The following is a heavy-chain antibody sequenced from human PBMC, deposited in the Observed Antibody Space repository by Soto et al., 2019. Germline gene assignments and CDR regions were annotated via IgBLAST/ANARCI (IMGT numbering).Heavy chain of an antibody. CDR3: AREYYDSSGYYSYYYGMDV. V-gene: IGHV1-2*04. Sequence: ASVKVSCKASGYTFTSYYMHWVRQAPGQGLEWMGWINPNSGGTNYAQKFQGWVTMTRDTSISTAYMELSRLRSDDTAVYYCAREYYDSSGYYSYYYGMDVWGQGTTVTVSS. D-gene: IGHD3-22*01. J-gene: IGHJ6*02. CDR1: GYTFTSYY. CDR2: INPNSGGT.